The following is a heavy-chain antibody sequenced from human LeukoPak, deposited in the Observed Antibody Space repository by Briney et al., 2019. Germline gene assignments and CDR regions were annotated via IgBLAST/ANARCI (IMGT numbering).Heavy chain of an antibody. Sequence: SETLSLTCTVSGGSISSYYWSWIRQPPGKGLEWIGYIYYSGSTNYNPSLKSRVTVSVDTSKNQFSLKLSSVTAADTAVYYCARPRGYSGYDWVYWGQGTLVTVSS. J-gene: IGHJ4*02. D-gene: IGHD5-12*01. CDR1: GGSISSYY. CDR2: IYYSGST. CDR3: ARPRGYSGYDWVY. V-gene: IGHV4-59*08.